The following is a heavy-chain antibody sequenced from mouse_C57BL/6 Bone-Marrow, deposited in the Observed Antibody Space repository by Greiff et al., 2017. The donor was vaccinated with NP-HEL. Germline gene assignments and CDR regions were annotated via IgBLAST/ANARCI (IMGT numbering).Heavy chain of an antibody. Sequence: QVQLKQPGAELVKPGASVKVSCKASGYTFTSYWMHWVKQRPGQGLEWIGRIHPSDSDTNYNQKFKGKATLTVDKSSSTAYMQLSSLTSEDSAVYYCAPFITTVEGYYFDYWGQGTTLTVSS. CDR2: IHPSDSDT. J-gene: IGHJ2*01. CDR1: GYTFTSYW. CDR3: APFITTVEGYYFDY. V-gene: IGHV1-74*01. D-gene: IGHD1-1*01.